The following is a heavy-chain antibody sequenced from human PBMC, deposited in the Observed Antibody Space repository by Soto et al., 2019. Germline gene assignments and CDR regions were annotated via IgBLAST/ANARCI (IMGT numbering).Heavy chain of an antibody. D-gene: IGHD6-13*01. CDR3: ARSLWKQLDPDDAFDI. Sequence: QVQLVQSGAEVKKPGASVKVSCKASGYTFTSYGISWVRQAPGQGLEWMGWISAYNGNTYYAQKLQGRVTMTTDTSTSTAYMELRSLRSDDTAVYYCARSLWKQLDPDDAFDIWGQGTMVTVSS. CDR2: ISAYNGNT. J-gene: IGHJ3*02. V-gene: IGHV1-18*01. CDR1: GYTFTSYG.